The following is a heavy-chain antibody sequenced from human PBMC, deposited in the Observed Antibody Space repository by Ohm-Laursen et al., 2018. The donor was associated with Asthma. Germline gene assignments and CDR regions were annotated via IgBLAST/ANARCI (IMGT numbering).Heavy chain of an antibody. D-gene: IGHD5-24*01. J-gene: IGHJ3*02. Sequence: LSLTCAASGFTFSSYAMSWVRQAPGKGLEWVSAISDSGGSTYYADSVKGRFTISRDNSKNTLYLQMNSLRAEDTAVYYCVKDFGDGYNLGAFDIWGQGTMVTVSP. CDR3: VKDFGDGYNLGAFDI. V-gene: IGHV3-23*01. CDR2: ISDSGGST. CDR1: GFTFSSYA.